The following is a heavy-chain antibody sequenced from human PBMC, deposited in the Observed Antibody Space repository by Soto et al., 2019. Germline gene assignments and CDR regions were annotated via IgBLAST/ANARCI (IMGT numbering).Heavy chain of an antibody. V-gene: IGHV1-2*04. D-gene: IGHD3-22*01. Sequence: ASVKVSCKASGYTFTGYYMHWVRQAPGQGLEWMGWINPNSGGTNYAQKFQGWVTMTRDTSISTAYMELSRLRSDETAVYYCARGMEYDSSGYYYYYGMDVWGQGTTVTVSS. CDR2: INPNSGGT. CDR3: ARGMEYDSSGYYYYYGMDV. CDR1: GYTFTGYY. J-gene: IGHJ6*02.